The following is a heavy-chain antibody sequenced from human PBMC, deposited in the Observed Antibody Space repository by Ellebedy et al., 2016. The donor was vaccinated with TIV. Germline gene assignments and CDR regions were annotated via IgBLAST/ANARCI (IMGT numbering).Heavy chain of an antibody. V-gene: IGHV3-23*01. CDR3: AKGRGGGSDSSAPRYYFDY. J-gene: IGHJ4*02. D-gene: IGHD6-19*01. CDR1: GFTFNNDA. CDR2: ISHTGSRT. Sequence: PGGSLRLSCAASGFTFNNDAMSWVRQAPGQGLAWVSTISHTGSRTYYANSVEGRFIISRDNSKRTLYLQMNSLRAEDTAVYYCAKGRGGGSDSSAPRYYFDYWGLGTLVTVSS.